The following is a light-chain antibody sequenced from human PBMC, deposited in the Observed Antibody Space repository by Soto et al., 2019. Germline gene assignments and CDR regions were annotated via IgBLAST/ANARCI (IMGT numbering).Light chain of an antibody. J-gene: IGKJ4*01. CDR1: QSVSSD. CDR3: QQYGTLPLT. V-gene: IGKV3-20*01. Sequence: EIVMTQSPATLSVSPGERATLSCRASQSVSSDFAWYHQKPGQAPSLLIYGASTRATGIPDRFSGSASGTVFTLTITRLEPEDFAVYYCQQYGTLPLTFGGGTKVDIK. CDR2: GAS.